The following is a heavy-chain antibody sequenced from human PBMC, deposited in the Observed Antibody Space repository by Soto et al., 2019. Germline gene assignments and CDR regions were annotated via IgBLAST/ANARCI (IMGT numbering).Heavy chain of an antibody. CDR3: AKASWGGTVSGSSHDS. D-gene: IGHD6-19*01. CDR2: ISGSGA. V-gene: IGHV3-23*01. CDR1: GFTFSNYP. Sequence: EVQLLESGGGLVQRGGSLRLSCAASGFTFSNYPMSWVRQAPGKGLEWVSVISGSGAFYADSVKGRFTISRDHSKNTLYLQMPSLRGDDTAVYYCAKASWGGTVSGSSHDSWGQGTLVTVSS. J-gene: IGHJ4*02.